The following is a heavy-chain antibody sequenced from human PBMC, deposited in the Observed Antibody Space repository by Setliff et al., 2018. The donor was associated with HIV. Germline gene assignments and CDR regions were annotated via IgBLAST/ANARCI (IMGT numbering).Heavy chain of an antibody. CDR2: ISAYDGNT. V-gene: IGHV1-18*04. D-gene: IGHD5-12*01. J-gene: IGHJ5*02. Sequence: ASVKVSCKTSGYPFTDYFIHWMRQAPGQGLEWMGWISAYDGNTNYEQKFQGRVTMTTDTSTSTAYMELRSLRSDDTAVYFCARSPYSGRLVPWGQGTLVTVSS. CDR1: GYPFTDYF. CDR3: ARSPYSGRLVP.